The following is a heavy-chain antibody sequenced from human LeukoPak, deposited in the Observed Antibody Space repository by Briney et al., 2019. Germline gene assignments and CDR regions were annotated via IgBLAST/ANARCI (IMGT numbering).Heavy chain of an antibody. CDR2: INHSGST. V-gene: IGHV4-34*01. J-gene: IGHJ4*02. Sequence: PSGTLSLTCAVYGESFSGYYWSWIRQPPGEGLEWIGEINHSGSTNYNPSLKSRVTISVDTSKNQFSLKLSSVTAADTAVYYCARVRGYSGYFDYWGQGTLVTVSS. D-gene: IGHD5-12*01. CDR1: GESFSGYY. CDR3: ARVRGYSGYFDY.